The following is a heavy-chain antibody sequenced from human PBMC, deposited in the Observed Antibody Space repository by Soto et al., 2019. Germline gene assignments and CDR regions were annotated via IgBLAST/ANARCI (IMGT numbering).Heavy chain of an antibody. V-gene: IGHV3-30-3*01. D-gene: IGHD3-10*01. J-gene: IGHJ4*02. CDR2: ISYDGSNK. Sequence: QVQLVESGGGVVQPGRSLRLSCAASGFTFSSYAMHWVRQAPGKGLEWVAVISYDGSNKYYADSVKGRFTISRDNSKNTLYLQMNSLRAEDTAVYYCARGDGSGSYSEYYFDYWGQGTLVTVSS. CDR3: ARGDGSGSYSEYYFDY. CDR1: GFTFSSYA.